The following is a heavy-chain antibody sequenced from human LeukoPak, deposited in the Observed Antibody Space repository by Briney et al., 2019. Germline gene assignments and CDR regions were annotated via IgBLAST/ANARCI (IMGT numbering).Heavy chain of an antibody. V-gene: IGHV4-30-2*01. Sequence: SQTLSLTCAVSGGSISSGGYSWSWIRQPPGKGLEWIGYIYHRGSTYYNPSLKSRVTISVDRSKNQFSLKLSSVTAADTAVYYCASVVKDIWGQGTMVTVSS. J-gene: IGHJ3*02. CDR3: ASVVKDI. CDR2: IYHRGST. CDR1: GGSISSGGYS.